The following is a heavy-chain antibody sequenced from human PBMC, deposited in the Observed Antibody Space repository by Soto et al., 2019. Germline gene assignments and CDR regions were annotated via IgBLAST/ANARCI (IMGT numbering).Heavy chain of an antibody. CDR1: GFTFSSYS. V-gene: IGHV3-48*02. CDR3: AIDRYYYDSSGYFGYFQH. Sequence: GGSLRLSCAASGFTFSSYSMNWVRQAPGKGLEWVSYISSSSSTIYYADSVKGRFTISRDNAKNSLYLQMNSLRDEDTAVYYCAIDRYYYDSSGYFGYFQHWGQGTLVTVSS. J-gene: IGHJ1*01. CDR2: ISSSSSTI. D-gene: IGHD3-22*01.